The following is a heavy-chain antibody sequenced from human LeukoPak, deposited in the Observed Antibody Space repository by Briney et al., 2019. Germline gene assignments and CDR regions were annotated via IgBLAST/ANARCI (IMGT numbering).Heavy chain of an antibody. CDR2: ISYDGSNK. V-gene: IGHV3-30-3*01. Sequence: GGSLRLSCAASGFTFSSYAMSWVRQAPGKGLEWVAVISYDGSNKYYADSVKGRFTISRDNSKNTLYLQMNSLRAEDTAVYYCARDIDYGSGSYYYYYYGMDVWGQGTTVTVSS. J-gene: IGHJ6*02. CDR1: GFTFSSYA. D-gene: IGHD3-10*01. CDR3: ARDIDYGSGSYYYYYYGMDV.